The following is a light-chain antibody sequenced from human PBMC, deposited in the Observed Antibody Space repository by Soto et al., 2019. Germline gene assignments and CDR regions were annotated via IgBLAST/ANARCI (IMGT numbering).Light chain of an antibody. CDR2: DAS. CDR3: QQLNRYPPT. V-gene: IGKV1-9*01. Sequence: LTQSPSFMPASVGGRRTIPCRASQAISCHLAWYQQNPGHAPNLLIYDASTLQTGVLTSFSGSGSGTQFTLTISSLHPEDFATYYWQQLNRYPPTFGPGTKVDIK. J-gene: IGKJ3*01. CDR1: QAISCH.